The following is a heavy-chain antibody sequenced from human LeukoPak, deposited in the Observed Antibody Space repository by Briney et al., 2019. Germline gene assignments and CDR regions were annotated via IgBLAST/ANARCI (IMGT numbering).Heavy chain of an antibody. CDR1: GGSISSYY. CDR2: IYYSGST. CDR3: ARHKPTGSYPLEL. Sequence: SETLSLTCTVSGGSISSYYWSWIRQPPGKGLEWIGYIYYSGSTNYNPSLKSRVTISVDTSKNQFSLKLSSVTAADTAVYYCARHKPTGSYPLELWGQGTLVTVSS. D-gene: IGHD3-10*01. J-gene: IGHJ4*02. V-gene: IGHV4-59*01.